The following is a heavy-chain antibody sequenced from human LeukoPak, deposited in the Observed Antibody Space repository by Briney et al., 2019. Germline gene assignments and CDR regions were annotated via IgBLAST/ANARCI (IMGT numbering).Heavy chain of an antibody. V-gene: IGHV3-23*01. J-gene: IGHJ4*02. CDR1: GFTFSSYA. CDR3: AKEDYSETLITLDY. CDR2: ISGSGGST. D-gene: IGHD4/OR15-4a*01. Sequence: PGGSLRLSCAASGFTFSSYAMSWVRQAPGKGLEWVSAISGSGGSTYYADSAKGRFTISRDNSKNTVYLEMNTLRAEDSAVYYCAKEDYSETLITLDYWGQGTLVTVSS.